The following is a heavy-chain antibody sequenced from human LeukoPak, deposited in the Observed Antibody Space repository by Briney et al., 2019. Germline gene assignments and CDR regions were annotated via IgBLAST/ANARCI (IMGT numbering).Heavy chain of an antibody. J-gene: IGHJ4*02. CDR1: GFTFTNYA. Sequence: PGGSLRLSCAASGFTFTNYAMSWVRQAPGEGREWVSAISGSGGSTYYADSVKGRFTISRDNSKNTLYVQMNSLRAEDTAVYYCAKDGSSREQYYFDCWGQGTLVTVSS. CDR3: AKDGSSREQYYFDC. CDR2: ISGSGGST. V-gene: IGHV3-23*01. D-gene: IGHD6-13*01.